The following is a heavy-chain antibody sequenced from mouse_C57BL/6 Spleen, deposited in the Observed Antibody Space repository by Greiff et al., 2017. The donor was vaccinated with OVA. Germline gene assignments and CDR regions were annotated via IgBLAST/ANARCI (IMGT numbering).Heavy chain of an antibody. V-gene: IGHV5-4*03. D-gene: IGHD2-4*01. J-gene: IGHJ2*01. CDR3: ARVYDYYFDY. Sequence: DVKLVESGGGLVKPGGSLKLSCAASGFTFSSYAMSWVRQTPEKRLEWVATISDGGSYTYYPDNVKGRFTISRDNAKNNLYLQMSHLKSDDAAMYYCARVYDYYFDYWGQGTTLTVSA. CDR1: GFTFSSYA. CDR2: ISDGGSYT.